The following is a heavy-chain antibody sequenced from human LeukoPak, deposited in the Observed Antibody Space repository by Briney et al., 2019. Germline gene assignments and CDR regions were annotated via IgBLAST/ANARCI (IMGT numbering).Heavy chain of an antibody. Sequence: RSGRSLRLSCAASGFTFSSYGMHWVRQAPGKGLEWVAVISYDGSNKYYADSVKGRFTISRDNSKNTLYLQMNSLRAEDTVVYYCAKDRYGIGKDYFDYWGQGTLVTVSS. CDR3: AKDRYGIGKDYFDY. J-gene: IGHJ4*02. CDR1: GFTFSSYG. CDR2: ISYDGSNK. D-gene: IGHD2-15*01. V-gene: IGHV3-30*18.